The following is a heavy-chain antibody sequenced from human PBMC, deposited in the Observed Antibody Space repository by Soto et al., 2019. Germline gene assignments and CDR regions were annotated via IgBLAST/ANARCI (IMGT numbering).Heavy chain of an antibody. CDR3: AHSPAYDISTGYSPFDY. Sequence: QITLKESGPTLVKPTQPLTLTCTFSGFSLSTSGVGVAWIRQPPGKALEWLALIYWDDGKRYSPSLKTRLNITQDTSKNQVVLTLTNVDPVDTATYYCAHSPAYDISTGYSPFDYWGQGSLVTVSS. J-gene: IGHJ4*02. D-gene: IGHD3-9*01. V-gene: IGHV2-5*02. CDR2: IYWDDGK. CDR1: GFSLSTSGVG.